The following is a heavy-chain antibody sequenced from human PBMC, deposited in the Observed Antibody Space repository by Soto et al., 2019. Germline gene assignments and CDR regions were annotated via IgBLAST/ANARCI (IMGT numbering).Heavy chain of an antibody. D-gene: IGHD6-19*01. CDR2: INPSGCST. J-gene: IGHJ4*02. V-gene: IGHV1-46*01. CDR1: GYTFTSYY. Sequence: QVQLVQSGAVVKKPGASVKVSCKASGYTFTSYYMHWVRQAPGQGLEWVGIINPSGCSTSYAQKFQGRVTMTRDTSTSTVYMELSSLRSEDTAVYYCARGVIWYSSGEAPSDYWGQGTLVTVSS. CDR3: ARGVIWYSSGEAPSDY.